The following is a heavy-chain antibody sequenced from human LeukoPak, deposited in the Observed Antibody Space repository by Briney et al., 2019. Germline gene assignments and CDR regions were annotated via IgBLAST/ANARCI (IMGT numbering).Heavy chain of an antibody. CDR2: IIPILGIA. CDR3: ARGDVDTAMAYYFDY. J-gene: IGHJ4*02. Sequence: SVKVSCKASGGTFSSYAISWVRQAPGQGLEWMGRIIPILGIANYAQKFQGRVTITADKSTSTAYMELSSLRSEDTAVYYCARGDVDTAMAYYFDYWGQGTLVTVSS. V-gene: IGHV1-69*04. CDR1: GGTFSSYA. D-gene: IGHD5-18*01.